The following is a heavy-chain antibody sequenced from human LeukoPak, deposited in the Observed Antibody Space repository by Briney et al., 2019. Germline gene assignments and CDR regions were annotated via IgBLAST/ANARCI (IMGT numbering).Heavy chain of an antibody. CDR3: ARGLSYAVAYGDY. J-gene: IGHJ4*02. CDR2: INRDWTGT. Sequence: GGSLRLSCAPSGFIFSDYWFHWVRQTPGQGLVWVAAINRDWTGTSHADSVRGRFTVSRDNAKNTLYLQLNSLRADDTAVYYCARGLSYAVAYGDYWGQGTLVTVSS. V-gene: IGHV3-74*01. D-gene: IGHD6-19*01. CDR1: GFIFSDYW.